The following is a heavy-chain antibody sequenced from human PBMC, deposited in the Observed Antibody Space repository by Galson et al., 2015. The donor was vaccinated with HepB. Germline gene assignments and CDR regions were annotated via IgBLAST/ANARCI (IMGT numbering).Heavy chain of an antibody. D-gene: IGHD4-17*01. CDR1: GFTFSNYG. J-gene: IGHJ3*02. CDR2: IWYDGINK. CDR3: ARISGDSNDAFDI. Sequence: SLRLSCAASGFTFSNYGMHWVRQAPGKGLEWVAVIWYDGINKDYAGSVKGRFTISRDNSKSTLYLQMNSLRAEDTAVYYCARISGDSNDAFDIWGQGTMVTVSS. V-gene: IGHV3-33*01.